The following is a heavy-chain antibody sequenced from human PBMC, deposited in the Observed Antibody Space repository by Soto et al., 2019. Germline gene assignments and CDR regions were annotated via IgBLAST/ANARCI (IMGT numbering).Heavy chain of an antibody. CDR2: IKSKTDGGTT. J-gene: IGHJ3*02. Sequence: GGSLRLSCAASGFTFSNAWMSWVRQAPGKGLEWVGRIKSKTDGGTTDYAAPVKGRFTISRDDSKNTLYLQMNSLKTEDAAVYYCTTRDAAMGHDAFDIWGQGTMVTVSS. D-gene: IGHD5-18*01. CDR1: GFTFSNAW. V-gene: IGHV3-15*01. CDR3: TTRDAAMGHDAFDI.